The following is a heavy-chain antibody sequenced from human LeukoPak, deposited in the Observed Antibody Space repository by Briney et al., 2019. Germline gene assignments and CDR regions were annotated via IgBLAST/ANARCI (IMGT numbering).Heavy chain of an antibody. CDR3: AKGGGYEAQYYYYYLDV. Sequence: GRSLRLSCAASGFTFSSYGMHWVRQAPGTGLGGLAFMGYDGSNKYYADSVNCRFTISRDNSKNTLYLQMKSLRAEDTAVSYCAKGGGYEAQYYYYYLDVWGKGTTVTISS. D-gene: IGHD5-12*01. J-gene: IGHJ6*03. V-gene: IGHV3-30*02. CDR2: MGYDGSNK. CDR1: GFTFSSYG.